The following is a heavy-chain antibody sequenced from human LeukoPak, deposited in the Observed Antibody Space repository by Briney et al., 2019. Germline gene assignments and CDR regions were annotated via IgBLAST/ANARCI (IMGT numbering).Heavy chain of an antibody. Sequence: WGSLRLSCAASGFTFSSYSMNWVRQAPGKGLEWVSSISSSSSYIYYADSVKGRFTISRDNAKNSLYLQMNSLRAEDTAVYYCARVNDFWSGYLGYWGQGTLVTVSS. CDR1: GFTFSSYS. V-gene: IGHV3-21*01. CDR3: ARVNDFWSGYLGY. CDR2: ISSSSSYI. D-gene: IGHD3-3*01. J-gene: IGHJ4*02.